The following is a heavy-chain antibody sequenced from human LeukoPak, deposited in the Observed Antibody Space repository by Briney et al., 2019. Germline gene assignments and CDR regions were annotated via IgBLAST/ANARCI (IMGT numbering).Heavy chain of an antibody. CDR2: ISSSSSYI. CDR1: GFTFSSYS. V-gene: IGHV3-21*01. J-gene: IGHJ4*02. Sequence: GGSLRLSCAASGFTFSSYSMNWVRQAPGKGLEWASSISSSSSYIYYADSVKGRFTISRDNAKNSLYLQMNSLRAEDTAVYYCARDQGSSSWPFDYWGQGTLVTVSS. D-gene: IGHD6-13*01. CDR3: ARDQGSSSWPFDY.